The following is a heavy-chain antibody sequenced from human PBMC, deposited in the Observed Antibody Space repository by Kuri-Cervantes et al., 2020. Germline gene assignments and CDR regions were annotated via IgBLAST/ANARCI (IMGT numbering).Heavy chain of an antibody. CDR2: ISSSGSTI. J-gene: IGHJ3*02. CDR1: GFTFSDYY. Sequence: GGSLRLSCAASGFTFSDYYMSWIRQAPGKGLEWVSYISSSGSTIYYADSVKGRFTISRDNAKNSLYLQMNSLRAEDTALYYCAKDRTQQRTYYYDSSGYPYDAFDIWGQGTMVTVSS. V-gene: IGHV3-11*01. CDR3: AKDRTQQRTYYYDSSGYPYDAFDI. D-gene: IGHD3-22*01.